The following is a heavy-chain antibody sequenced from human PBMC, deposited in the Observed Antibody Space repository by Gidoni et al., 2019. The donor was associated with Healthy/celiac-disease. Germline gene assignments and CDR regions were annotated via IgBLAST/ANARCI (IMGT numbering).Heavy chain of an antibody. V-gene: IGHV3-64*02. CDR3: ARGGYGSGSYQPIDY. CDR1: GFTFSSYA. Sequence: EVQLVESGEGLVQPGGSLRLSCAASGFTFSSYAMHWVRQAPGKGREYVSAISSNGGSTYYADSVKGRFTISRDNSKNTLYLQMGSLRAEDMAVYYCARGGYGSGSYQPIDYWGQGTLVTVSS. CDR2: ISSNGGST. D-gene: IGHD3-10*01. J-gene: IGHJ4*02.